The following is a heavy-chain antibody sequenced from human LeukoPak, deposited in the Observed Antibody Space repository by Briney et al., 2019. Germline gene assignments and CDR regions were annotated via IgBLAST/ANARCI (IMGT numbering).Heavy chain of an antibody. V-gene: IGHV1-18*01. D-gene: IGHD1-26*01. Sequence: ASVKVSCKASGYTFTSYGISWVRQAPGQGLEWMGWISAYNGNTNYAQKLQGRVTMTTDTSTSTAYMELRSLRSDDTAVYYCARDWTAFLRVGATNNAFDIWGQGTMVTVSS. CDR1: GYTFTSYG. J-gene: IGHJ3*02. CDR3: ARDWTAFLRVGATNNAFDI. CDR2: ISAYNGNT.